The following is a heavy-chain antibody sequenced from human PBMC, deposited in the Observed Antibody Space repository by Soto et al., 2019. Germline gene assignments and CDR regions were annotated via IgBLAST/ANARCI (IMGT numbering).Heavy chain of an antibody. D-gene: IGHD2-15*01. J-gene: IGHJ5*02. CDR3: AHIPRGRSHLDP. Sequence: QITLKESGPPLVRPTQTLTLTCTFSGFSLSTSGVGIHWIRQPPGKALEWLALIYWDDDKRYNPSLNSRLTITKDTSKNRVVLTVTNMDPVDTATYYCAHIPRGRSHLDPWGQGTLVTVSS. CDR1: GFSLSTSGVG. CDR2: IYWDDDK. V-gene: IGHV2-5*02.